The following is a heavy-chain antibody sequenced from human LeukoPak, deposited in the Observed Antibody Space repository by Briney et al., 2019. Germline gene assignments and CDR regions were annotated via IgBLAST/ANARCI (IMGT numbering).Heavy chain of an antibody. D-gene: IGHD5-18*01. CDR2: IKSKAYRGKT. V-gene: IGHV3-49*04. Sequence: GGSLRLSCTGSGFPHGEHAISWVRQAPGKGLECVGFIKSKAYRGKTEYAASVKGRFTISRDDSASIAYLQMNSLRTEDTAVYYCARGPIQLWIHNALDVWGQGTTVTVSS. J-gene: IGHJ6*02. CDR1: GFPHGEHA. CDR3: ARGPIQLWIHNALDV.